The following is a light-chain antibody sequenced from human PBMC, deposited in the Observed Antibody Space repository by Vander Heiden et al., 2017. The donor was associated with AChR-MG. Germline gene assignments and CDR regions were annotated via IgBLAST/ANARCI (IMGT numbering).Light chain of an antibody. CDR1: QNVLYSSNNKNY. J-gene: IGKJ3*01. Sequence: DILMTQSPDPLAVSPGEQATSNCKTSQNVLYSSNNKNYLAWYQQKPGQPPKLLIYWASTRESGVPDRFSGSGSGTDFTLTISSLQAEDVAVYYCQQYYSTPPFTFGPGTKVDIK. CDR2: WAS. V-gene: IGKV4-1*01. CDR3: QQYYSTPPFT.